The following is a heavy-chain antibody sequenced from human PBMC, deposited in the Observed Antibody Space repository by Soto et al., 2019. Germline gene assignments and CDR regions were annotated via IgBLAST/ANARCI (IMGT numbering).Heavy chain of an antibody. CDR3: AREAGEGDYYYGMDV. CDR2: ISYDGSNK. CDR1: GFTFSSYG. Sequence: PGGSLRLSCAASGFTFSSYGMHWVRQAPGKGLEWVAVISYDGSNKYYADSVKGRFTISRDNSKNTLYLQMNSLRAEDTAVYYCAREAGEGDYYYGMDVWGQGTTVTVSS. V-gene: IGHV3-30*03. J-gene: IGHJ6*02. D-gene: IGHD1-26*01.